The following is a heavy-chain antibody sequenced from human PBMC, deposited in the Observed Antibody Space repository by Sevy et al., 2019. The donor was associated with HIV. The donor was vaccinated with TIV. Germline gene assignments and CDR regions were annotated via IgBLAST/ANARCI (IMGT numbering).Heavy chain of an antibody. CDR3: AKQRGWICSHDVCSPYYSDS. CDR2: IKQDGSVK. J-gene: IGHJ4*02. CDR1: GLAFRTFW. V-gene: IGHV3-7*01. D-gene: IGHD5-12*01. Sequence: GGYLRLSCAASGLAFRTFWMSWVRQAPGKGLEWVANIKQDGSVKYYIDSVKGRFTISRDNAKNSLYLQMSSLTVEDTALYYCAKQRGWICSHDVCSPYYSDSWGQGTLVTVSS.